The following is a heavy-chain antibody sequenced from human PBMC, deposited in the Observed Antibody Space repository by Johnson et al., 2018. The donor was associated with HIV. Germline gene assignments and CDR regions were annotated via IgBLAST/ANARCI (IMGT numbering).Heavy chain of an antibody. CDR2: INQDGSEK. D-gene: IGHD6-13*01. V-gene: IGHV3-7*02. Sequence: VQLVESGGGLVQPGRSLRLSCAASGFTFSSYWMSWVRQAPGKGLEWVANINQDGSEKYFVDSVKGRFTISRDNAKNSLYLQMNSLRAEDTAVYYCVKGIDSSSWYAFDIWGQGTMVTVSS. J-gene: IGHJ3*02. CDR1: GFTFSSYW. CDR3: VKGIDSSSWYAFDI.